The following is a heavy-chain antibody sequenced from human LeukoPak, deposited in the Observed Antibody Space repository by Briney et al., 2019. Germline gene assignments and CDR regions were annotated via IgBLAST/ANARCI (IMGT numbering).Heavy chain of an antibody. CDR3: ARMGWNYGARWFDS. J-gene: IGHJ5*01. D-gene: IGHD1-7*01. Sequence: PSETLSLTCTVSGVSISSGGYYWSWIRQHPGKGLEWIGYIYYSGSTYYNPSLKSRVTISVDTSKNQFSPKLSSVTAAHTAVYYCARMGWNYGARWFDSWGQGTLVTVSS. CDR1: GVSISSGGYY. CDR2: IYYSGST. V-gene: IGHV4-31*03.